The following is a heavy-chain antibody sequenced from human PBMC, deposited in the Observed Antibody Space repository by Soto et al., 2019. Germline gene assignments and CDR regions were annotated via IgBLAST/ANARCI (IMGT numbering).Heavy chain of an antibody. D-gene: IGHD6-6*01. V-gene: IGHV4-31*03. J-gene: IGHJ4*02. Sequence: QVQLQESGPGLVKASQTLSLICNVSGESISSGGYYWSWIRHHPGKGLEWIGYIYDSESAYYNPSLKSRVXXXMXXSKNHFALKLRSVTAADTAVYYWARASSSSSAADYWGQGTLVTVSS. CDR2: IYDSESA. CDR1: GESISSGGYY. CDR3: ARASSSSSAADY.